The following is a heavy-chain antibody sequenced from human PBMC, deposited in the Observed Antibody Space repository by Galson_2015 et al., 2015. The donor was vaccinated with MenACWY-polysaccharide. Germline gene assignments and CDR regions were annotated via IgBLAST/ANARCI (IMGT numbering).Heavy chain of an antibody. J-gene: IGHJ1*01. CDR1: GFTFSRYS. CDR2: INSRSNQI. V-gene: IGHV3-21*06. Sequence: SLRLSCAASGFTFSRYSMNWVRQAPGKGLEWVASINSRSNQIYYADSVKGRFTISRDNANNSMYLQMNSLRAEDTAVYYCARDPTTIYGEHRGQGTLLPVSS. D-gene: IGHD3-3*01. CDR3: ARDPTTIYGEH.